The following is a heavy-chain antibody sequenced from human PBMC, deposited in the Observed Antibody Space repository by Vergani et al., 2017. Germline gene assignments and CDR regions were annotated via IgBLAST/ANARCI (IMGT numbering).Heavy chain of an antibody. Sequence: QVQQVQSGAEVKKPGASVKVSCKTSGYIFTGYSMHWVRQAPGQGLEWMGWINPKSGDTKYAQKFQGRVTMTRDTSINTAYMELSRLRSDDTAVYYCVRARRTCTYDHCPRYYYDVWGQGTLVTVSS. CDR3: VRARRTCTYDHCPRYYYDV. D-gene: IGHD2-8*01. J-gene: IGHJ6*02. CDR1: GYIFTGYS. V-gene: IGHV1-2*02. CDR2: INPKSGDT.